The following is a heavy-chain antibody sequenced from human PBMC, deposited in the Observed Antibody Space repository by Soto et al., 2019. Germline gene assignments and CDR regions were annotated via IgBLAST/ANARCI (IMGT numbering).Heavy chain of an antibody. D-gene: IGHD3-22*01. CDR3: ARDRHHYDSSVDFWFDP. CDR1: GFTFSSYG. CDR2: IWYDGSNK. J-gene: IGHJ5*02. Sequence: QVQLVESGGGVVQPGRSLRLSCAASGFTFSSYGMHWVRQAPGKGLEWVAVIWYDGSNKYYADSVKGRFTISRDNSKNTLYLQMNSLRAEDTAVYYCARDRHHYDSSVDFWFDPWGQGTLVTVSS. V-gene: IGHV3-33*01.